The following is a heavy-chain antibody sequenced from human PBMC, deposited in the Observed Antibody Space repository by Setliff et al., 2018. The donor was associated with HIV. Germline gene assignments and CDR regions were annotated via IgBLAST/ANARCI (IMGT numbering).Heavy chain of an antibody. D-gene: IGHD3-10*01. CDR1: GGSFGVYR. CDR3: ARDRHSSGLGSYRP. J-gene: IGHJ5*02. Sequence: PSETLSLTCTISGGSFGVYRWSWIRQSAGRGLEWIGRIDSSGTTDYKPSLKGRVAISVDTSRNQFSLRVTSVTAADTAVYFCARDRHSSGLGSYRPWGPGILVTV. CDR2: IDSSGTT. V-gene: IGHV4-4*07.